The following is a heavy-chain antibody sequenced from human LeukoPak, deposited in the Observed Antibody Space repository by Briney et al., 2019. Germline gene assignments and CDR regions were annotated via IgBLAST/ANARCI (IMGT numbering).Heavy chain of an antibody. CDR2: IGSSGSGT. V-gene: IGHV3-23*01. J-gene: IGHJ3*02. D-gene: IGHD6-13*01. CDR3: AKSIAAGGADAFDI. CDR1: GFTFSTFA. Sequence: GGSLRLSCAASGFTFSTFAMSWVRQPPGKGLEWVSGIGSSGSGTLHADSVKGRFTISRDNSKNTLYLQMNSLRAEDTAIYYCAKSIAAGGADAFDIWGQGTMVTVSS.